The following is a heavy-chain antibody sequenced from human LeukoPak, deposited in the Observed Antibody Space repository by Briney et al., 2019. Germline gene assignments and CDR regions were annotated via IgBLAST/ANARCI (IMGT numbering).Heavy chain of an antibody. CDR2: IYSGGST. CDR1: GFTVSSNY. V-gene: IGHV3-66*02. D-gene: IGHD6-13*01. Sequence: GGSLGLSCAASGFTVSSNYMSWVRQAPGKGLEWVSVIYSGGSTYYADSVKGRFTISRDNSKNTLYLQMNSLRAEDTAVYYCARGVGQLVGSEHWGQGTLVTVSS. J-gene: IGHJ1*01. CDR3: ARGVGQLVGSEH.